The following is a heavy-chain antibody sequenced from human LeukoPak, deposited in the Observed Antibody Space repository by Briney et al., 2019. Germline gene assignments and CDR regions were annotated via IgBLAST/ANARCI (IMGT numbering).Heavy chain of an antibody. CDR2: INSRGDVT. D-gene: IGHD3-22*01. J-gene: IGHJ4*02. CDR1: GFTFTYYS. V-gene: IGHV3-23*01. CDR3: AKDRLNYYESNGHYYRLNGDY. Sequence: PGGSLRLSCAASGFTFTYYSMSWVRQAPGKGLEWVSSINSRGDVTFYTDPVKGRFTISRDNSKNTLYLQMNSLRGEDTAVYYCAKDRLNYYESNGHYYRLNGDYWGQGTLVTVSS.